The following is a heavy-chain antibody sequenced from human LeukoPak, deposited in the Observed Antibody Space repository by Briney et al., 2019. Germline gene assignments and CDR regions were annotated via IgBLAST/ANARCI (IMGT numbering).Heavy chain of an antibody. CDR3: AKGRGGPWDCGGDYYPYYYYYYYMDV. J-gene: IGHJ6*03. Sequence: GGSLRLSCAASGFTFSSYGMHWVRQAPGKGLEWVAFIRYDGSNKYYADSVKGRFTISRDNSKNTLYLQMNSLRAEDTAVYYCAKGRGGPWDCGGDYYPYYYYYYYMDVWGKGTTVTVSS. CDR2: IRYDGSNK. V-gene: IGHV3-30*02. CDR1: GFTFSSYG. D-gene: IGHD2-21*01.